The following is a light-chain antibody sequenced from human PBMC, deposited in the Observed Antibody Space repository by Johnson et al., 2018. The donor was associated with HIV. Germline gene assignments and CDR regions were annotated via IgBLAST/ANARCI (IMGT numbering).Light chain of an antibody. CDR1: SSNIGNNY. V-gene: IGLV1-51*01. Sequence: QSVLTQPPSVSAAPGQKVTISCSGSSSNIGNNYVSWYQHLPGTAPKLLIYENNKRPSGIPDRFSGSKSGTSATLGITGLQTGDEADYYCGTWDSSLSAGYVFGTGTKVTVL. CDR3: GTWDSSLSAGYV. J-gene: IGLJ1*01. CDR2: ENN.